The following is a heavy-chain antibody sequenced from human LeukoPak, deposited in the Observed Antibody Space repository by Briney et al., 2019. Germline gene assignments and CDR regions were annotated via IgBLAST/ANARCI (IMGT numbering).Heavy chain of an antibody. D-gene: IGHD1-26*01. CDR2: ISWNSSNI. J-gene: IGHJ4*02. V-gene: IGHV3-9*01. CDR1: GFTFDDYA. Sequence: GGSLRLSCAASGFTFDDYAMHWVRQAPGKGLEWVSCISWNSSNIDYADSVKGRFTISRDSAKNSLYLQMNSLRAEDTALYYCAKYMGHVGVALDWGQGALVTVSS. CDR3: AKYMGHVGVALD.